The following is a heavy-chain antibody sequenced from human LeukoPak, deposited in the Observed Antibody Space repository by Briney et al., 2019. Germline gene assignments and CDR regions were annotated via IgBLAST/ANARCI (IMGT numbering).Heavy chain of an antibody. Sequence: GESLKISCKAFGYRFNSYWIAWVRQMPGKGLEWMGIIYPTDSDTRYSPSFQGQVTISVEKSISTAYLQWSSLKTLDTAMYYCARHFVPYGDYINAFDIWGQGTMVTVSS. CDR1: GYRFNSYW. CDR2: IYPTDSDT. D-gene: IGHD4-17*01. CDR3: ARHFVPYGDYINAFDI. J-gene: IGHJ3*02. V-gene: IGHV5-51*01.